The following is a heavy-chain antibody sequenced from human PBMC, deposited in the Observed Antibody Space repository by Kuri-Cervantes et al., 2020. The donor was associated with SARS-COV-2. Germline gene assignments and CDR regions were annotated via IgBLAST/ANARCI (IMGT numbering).Heavy chain of an antibody. D-gene: IGHD3-10*01. CDR1: GYIFTSFD. Sequence: ASVKVSCKASGYIFTSFDISWVRQAPGQGLEWMGWISAYNGDTNYAQNVQGRVTMTTDTSTNTAYMELRSLRSDDTAVYYCARERILWFGEPTHFDYWGQGTLVTVSS. V-gene: IGHV1-18*01. J-gene: IGHJ4*02. CDR3: ARERILWFGEPTHFDY. CDR2: ISAYNGDT.